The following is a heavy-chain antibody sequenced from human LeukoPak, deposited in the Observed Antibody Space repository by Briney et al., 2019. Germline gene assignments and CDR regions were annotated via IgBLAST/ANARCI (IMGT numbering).Heavy chain of an antibody. Sequence: ASVKVSCKASGYTFTSYYMHWVRQAPGQGLEWMGIINPSGGSTSYAQKFQGRGTMTRDTSTSTVYMELSSLRSEDTAVYYCARVEVARSGYLDYYYYGMDVWGQGTTVTVSS. J-gene: IGHJ6*02. CDR3: ARVEVARSGYLDYYYYGMDV. CDR1: GYTFTSYY. CDR2: INPSGGST. D-gene: IGHD3-22*01. V-gene: IGHV1-46*01.